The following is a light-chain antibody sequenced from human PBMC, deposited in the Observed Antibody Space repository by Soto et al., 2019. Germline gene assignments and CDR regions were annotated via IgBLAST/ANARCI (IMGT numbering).Light chain of an antibody. CDR2: DAS. V-gene: IGKV3-11*01. CDR3: QQRSNWPPRALT. Sequence: EIVLPQSPATLSFSPGERATLSCRASQSVSSYLAWYQQKPGQAPRLLIYDASNRATGIPARFSGSGSGTDFTLTISSLEPEDFAVYYCQQRSNWPPRALTFGGGTKVDIK. J-gene: IGKJ4*01. CDR1: QSVSSY.